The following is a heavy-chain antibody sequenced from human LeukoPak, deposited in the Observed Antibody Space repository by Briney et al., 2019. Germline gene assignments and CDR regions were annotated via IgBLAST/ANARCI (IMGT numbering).Heavy chain of an antibody. V-gene: IGHV3-48*04. CDR1: GFSFSGYG. J-gene: IGHJ4*02. D-gene: IGHD3-22*01. CDR2: IRSSDSTT. Sequence: GGSLRLSCAASGFSFSGYGMKWVRQAPGKGLEWLSYIRSSDSTTYYADSVKGRFTISRDNAKNSLYLQMDSLRVEDTAVYYCAKRADSSAHSFDYWGQGTLVTVSS. CDR3: AKRADSSAHSFDY.